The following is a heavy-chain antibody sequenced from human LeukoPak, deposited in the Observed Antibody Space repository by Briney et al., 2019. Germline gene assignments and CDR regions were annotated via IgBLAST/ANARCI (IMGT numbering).Heavy chain of an antibody. CDR3: ARGHYDFWSGYYTEDY. CDR1: GGSISSYY. Sequence: SETLSLTCTVSGGSISSYYWSWIRQPPGKGLEWIGYIYYSGSTNYNPSLKSRVTISVDTSKNQFSLKLSSVTAADTAVYYCARGHYDFWSGYYTEDYWGQGTLVTVSS. D-gene: IGHD3-3*01. V-gene: IGHV4-59*12. CDR2: IYYSGST. J-gene: IGHJ4*02.